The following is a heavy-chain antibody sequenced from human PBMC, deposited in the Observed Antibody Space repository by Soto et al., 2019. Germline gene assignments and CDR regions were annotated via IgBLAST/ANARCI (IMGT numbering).Heavy chain of an antibody. CDR3: AREGVAGAFDI. D-gene: IGHD3-10*01. CDR1: GLTFSTYG. J-gene: IGHJ3*02. Sequence: PGGSLRLSCAASGLTFSTYGMHWVRQAPGKGLEWVAVIWSDGRNKYYGDSVKGRFTISRDTSKNTLYLQMNSLRAEDTAVYYCAREGVAGAFDIWGQGTMVTVSS. V-gene: IGHV3-33*01. CDR2: IWSDGRNK.